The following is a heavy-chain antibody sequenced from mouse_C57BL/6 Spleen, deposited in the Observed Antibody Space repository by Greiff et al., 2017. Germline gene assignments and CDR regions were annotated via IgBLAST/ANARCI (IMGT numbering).Heavy chain of an antibody. CDR2: INPSSGYT. CDR1: GYTFTSYT. CDR3: ARYDYDGNWYFDV. D-gene: IGHD2-4*01. Sequence: QVQLQQSGAELARPGASVKMSCKASGYTFTSYTMHWVKQRPGQGLEWIGFINPSSGYTNYNQKFKDKATLTADQSSSTAYMQLSSLTSEDSAVYDCARYDYDGNWYFDVWGTGTTLTVSS. J-gene: IGHJ1*03. V-gene: IGHV1-4*01.